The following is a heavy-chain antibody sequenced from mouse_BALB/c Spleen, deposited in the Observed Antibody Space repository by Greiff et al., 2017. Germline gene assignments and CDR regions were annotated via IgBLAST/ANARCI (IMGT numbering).Heavy chain of an antibody. J-gene: IGHJ4*01. Sequence: QVQLKQPGAELVRPGASVKLSCKASGYTFTSYWINWVKQRPGQGLEWIGNIYPSDSYTNYNQKFKDKATLTVDKSSSTAYMQLSSPTSEDSAVYYCTREGTTATDAMDYWGQGTSVTVSS. CDR3: TREGTTATDAMDY. V-gene: IGHV1-69*02. D-gene: IGHD1-2*01. CDR2: IYPSDSYT. CDR1: GYTFTSYW.